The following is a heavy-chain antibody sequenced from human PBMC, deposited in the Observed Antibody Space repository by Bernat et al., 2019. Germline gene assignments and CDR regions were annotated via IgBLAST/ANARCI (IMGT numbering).Heavy chain of an antibody. D-gene: IGHD2-8*02. CDR1: GFILSSYA. V-gene: IGHV3-23*01. CDR2: ISTGGGST. Sequence: EVRLLESGGGLVQPGGSLRLSCTASGFILSSYAMGWVRQAPGGGLKWVSLISTGGGSTYYADSVKGRFTISGDNSKNTLYLQMNSLRAEDTALYYCVKSLVPGAFDVWGPGTMVTVSS. CDR3: VKSLVPGAFDV. J-gene: IGHJ3*01.